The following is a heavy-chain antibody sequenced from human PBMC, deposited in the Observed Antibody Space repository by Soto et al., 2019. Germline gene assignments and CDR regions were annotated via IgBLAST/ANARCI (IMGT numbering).Heavy chain of an antibody. Sequence: QLQLQESGPGLVKPSQTLSLTCTVSGGSINNGHFYWGWIRQPPGKGLEWIGYVSFTGITYLNPSLKIRINMSFETSKTQFSLKLSSVTAADTAVYYCVRGYYYGSGSLHWFDPWGQGTLVTVSS. V-gene: IGHV4-30-4*01. CDR1: GGSINNGHFY. CDR3: VRGYYYGSGSLHWFDP. D-gene: IGHD3-10*01. CDR2: VSFTGIT. J-gene: IGHJ5*02.